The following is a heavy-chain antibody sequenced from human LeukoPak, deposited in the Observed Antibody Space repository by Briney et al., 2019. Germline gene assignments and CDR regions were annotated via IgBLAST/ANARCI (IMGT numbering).Heavy chain of an antibody. CDR3: ARDRVAGITPKYYFDY. CDR1: GFTFSTYG. J-gene: IGHJ4*02. V-gene: IGHV3-33*01. D-gene: IGHD6-19*01. CDR2: MWYDGSNK. Sequence: GGSLRLSCEASGFTFSTYGMHWVRQAPGQGLEWVAVMWYDGSNKYYADSVKGQFTISRDNSKNTLYLHMTSLRAEDTAVYYCARDRVAGITPKYYFDYWGQGTLVTVSS.